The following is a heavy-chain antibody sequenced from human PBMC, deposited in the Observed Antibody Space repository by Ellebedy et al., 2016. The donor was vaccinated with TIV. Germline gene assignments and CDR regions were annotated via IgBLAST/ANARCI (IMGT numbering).Heavy chain of an antibody. Sequence: PGGSLRLSCVVSGFSFRSYAMSWVRQVAGKGLEWVSGIDGNAIMTYYTDSVKGRFTISRDNSKNTLYLQMNSLRAEDTAVYYCASRMTPDYWGQGALVTVSS. D-gene: IGHD2-15*01. CDR1: GFSFRSYA. CDR2: IDGNAIMT. J-gene: IGHJ4*02. V-gene: IGHV3-23*01. CDR3: ASRMTPDY.